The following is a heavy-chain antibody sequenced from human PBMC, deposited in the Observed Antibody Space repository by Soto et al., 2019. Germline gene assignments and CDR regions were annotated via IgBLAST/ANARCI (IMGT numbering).Heavy chain of an antibody. V-gene: IGHV1-18*01. J-gene: IGHJ4*02. D-gene: IGHD1-1*01. CDR1: GYGFTTYG. Sequence: QVHLVQPGAAVKKPGASVKVSCQGSGYGFTTYGITWVRQAPGQGLEWMAWISAHNGNTNYAQKLQGRVTVTRDTSTSTAYKELRSLRSDDTAVYYCARGRYGDYWGQGALVTVSS. CDR3: ARGRYGDY. CDR2: ISAHNGNT.